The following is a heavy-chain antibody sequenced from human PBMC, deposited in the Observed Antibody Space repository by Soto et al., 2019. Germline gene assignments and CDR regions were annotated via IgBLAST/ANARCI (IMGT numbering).Heavy chain of an antibody. D-gene: IGHD3-22*01. J-gene: IGHJ3*02. CDR1: GYTFTSYG. Sequence: GASVEVSCEASGYTFTSYGISWVRQAPGRGLEWMGWISAYNGNTNYAQKLQGRVTMTTDTSTSTAYMELRSLRSDDTAVYYCARLLPGNYYDRSGYGAFDMWGQGSMVTFSS. CDR3: ARLLPGNYYDRSGYGAFDM. CDR2: ISAYNGNT. V-gene: IGHV1-18*04.